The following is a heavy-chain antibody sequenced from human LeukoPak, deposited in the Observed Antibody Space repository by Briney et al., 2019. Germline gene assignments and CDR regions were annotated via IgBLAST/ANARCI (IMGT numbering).Heavy chain of an antibody. V-gene: IGHV4-59*08. CDR3: ARSLSVTTGGYFDY. CDR2: IYYSGST. J-gene: IGHJ4*02. D-gene: IGHD4-17*01. CDR1: GGSISSYY. Sequence: SETLSLTCTVSGGSISSYYWSWIRQPPGKGLEWIGFIYYSGSTNCNPSLKSRVTISVDTSKNQVSLKLSSVTAADTAVYYCARSLSVTTGGYFDYWGQGTLVTVSS.